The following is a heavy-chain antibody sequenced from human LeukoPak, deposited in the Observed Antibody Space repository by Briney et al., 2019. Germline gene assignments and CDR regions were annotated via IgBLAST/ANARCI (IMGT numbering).Heavy chain of an antibody. CDR2: IYYSGST. Sequence: SETLSLTCTVSGGSISSGGYYWSWIRQHPGKGLEWIGYIYYSGSTYYNPSLKSRVTISVDTSKNQFSLKLSSVTAADTAVYYCARSLWVYSSGYYFDYWGQGTLVTVSS. D-gene: IGHD6-19*01. V-gene: IGHV4-31*03. J-gene: IGHJ4*02. CDR1: GGSISSGGYY. CDR3: ARSLWVYSSGYYFDY.